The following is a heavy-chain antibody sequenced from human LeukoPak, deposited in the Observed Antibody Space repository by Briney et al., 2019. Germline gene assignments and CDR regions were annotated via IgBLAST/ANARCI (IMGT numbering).Heavy chain of an antibody. V-gene: IGHV1-2*02. D-gene: IGHD3-22*01. J-gene: IGHJ5*02. Sequence: ASVKVSCKASGYTFTGYYIHWVRQAPGQGLEWMGWIKPNSGGTNYAQKFQGRVTMTRDTSISTAYMDLSRLRSDDTAVYYCARANYYDSSGYYYAPRTYWFDPWGQGTLVTVSS. CDR2: IKPNSGGT. CDR3: ARANYYDSSGYYYAPRTYWFDP. CDR1: GYTFTGYY.